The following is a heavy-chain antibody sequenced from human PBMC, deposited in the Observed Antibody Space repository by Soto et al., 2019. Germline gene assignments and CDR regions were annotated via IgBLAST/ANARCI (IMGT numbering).Heavy chain of an antibody. D-gene: IGHD2-8*01. CDR2: ISNDGRKN. J-gene: IGHJ4*02. V-gene: IGHV3-30*18. Sequence: QVQLVESGGGVVQPGRSLRLSGAASGFTFSSYGIHWVRQAPGKGLEWVAVISNDGRKNHYADSVKGRFTISSDNSKNPLYLQMNSLRAEATAVYSCAKEWEDIVLMAYDYWGQGILVTVSS. CDR1: GFTFSSYG. CDR3: AKEWEDIVLMAYDY.